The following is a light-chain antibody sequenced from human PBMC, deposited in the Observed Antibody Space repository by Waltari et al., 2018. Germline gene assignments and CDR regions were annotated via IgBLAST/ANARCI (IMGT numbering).Light chain of an antibody. Sequence: SSELTQDPAVSVAMGQTVRITCQGDSLRSYYASWYQQRPGQAPILVMYDKNNRPSGVPDRFSCSSSENTASLTITGAQAEDEASYYCHSRDASGVGGSFSGGTKLTVL. CDR2: DKN. CDR3: HSRDASGVGGS. V-gene: IGLV3-19*01. J-gene: IGLJ2*01. CDR1: SLRSYY.